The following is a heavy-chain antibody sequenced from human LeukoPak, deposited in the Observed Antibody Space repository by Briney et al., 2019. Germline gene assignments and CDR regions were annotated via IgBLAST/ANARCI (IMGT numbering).Heavy chain of an antibody. CDR1: GYSISSGYY. D-gene: IGHD5-18*01. V-gene: IGHV4-38-2*02. CDR3: ARVSRGYSYVGPLDY. Sequence: PSETLSLTCTVSGYSISSGYYWGWIRQPPGKGLEWIGSIYHSGSTYYNPSLKSRVTISVDTSKNQFSLKLSSVTAADTAVYYCARVSRGYSYVGPLDYWGQGTLVTVSS. CDR2: IYHSGST. J-gene: IGHJ4*02.